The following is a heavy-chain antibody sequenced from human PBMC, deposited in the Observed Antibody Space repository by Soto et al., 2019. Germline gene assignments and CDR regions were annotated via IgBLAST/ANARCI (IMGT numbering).Heavy chain of an antibody. J-gene: IGHJ4*02. CDR1: GFSLSSTRVA. CDR2: IYCHDAK. CDR3: AHSVVAGLGYYFDY. Sequence: QITLKESGPTLVKPTQTLTLTCTFSGFSLSSTRVAVGWIRQPPGKALEWLALIYCHDAKRYSPFLKSRLTNTKATSKIQVVLTMTNMDPVDTATYYCAHSVVAGLGYYFDYWGQGTLVTVSS. D-gene: IGHD6-19*01. V-gene: IGHV2-5*01.